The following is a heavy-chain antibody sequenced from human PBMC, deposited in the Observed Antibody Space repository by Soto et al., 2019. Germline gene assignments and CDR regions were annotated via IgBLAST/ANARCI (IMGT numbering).Heavy chain of an antibody. CDR1: GLSFSTHS. CDR2: ISSDSYYI. Sequence: EVQLVESGGGLVEPGGSLRLSCAPSGLSFSTHSMNWVRQAPGKGLEWVSSISSDSYYIYYADSVKGRFTISRDNAKNSLYLQMNSLGADDTAVYYCARNRNPSSKPRGMDVWGQGTTVTVSS. J-gene: IGHJ6*02. V-gene: IGHV3-21*01. CDR3: ARNRNPSSKPRGMDV.